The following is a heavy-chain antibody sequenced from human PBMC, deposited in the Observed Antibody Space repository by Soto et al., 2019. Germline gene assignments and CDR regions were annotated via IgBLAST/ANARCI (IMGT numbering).Heavy chain of an antibody. D-gene: IGHD1-26*01. CDR2: INPNNGAT. CDR3: ASHYPGAPCDP. CDR1: RYIFTTYF. J-gene: IGHJ5*02. Sequence: QVQLVQSGAEVKKPGASVKVSCKAPRYIFTTYFMHWVRQAPGPGLEWLGWINPNNGATHYGLSFQGRVTMTGDTSISTAYMELSSLSCDDTAVYYCASHYPGAPCDPGGQGTLVIVSS. V-gene: IGHV1-2*02.